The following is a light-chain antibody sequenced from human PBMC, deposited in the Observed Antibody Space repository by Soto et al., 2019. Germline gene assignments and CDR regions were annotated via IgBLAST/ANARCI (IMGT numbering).Light chain of an antibody. CDR3: HHYGRSPIFT. Sequence: EVVLTPSPGTLSLSAGERATLSSRASQSVANNHLAWYQQRPGQAPRLLIYAASTRAAGIPDRFSGSGSGTDFTLTISRLEPEDFGVFFCHHYGRSPIFTFGPGTTVDMK. CDR1: QSVANNH. CDR2: AAS. V-gene: IGKV3-20*01. J-gene: IGKJ3*01.